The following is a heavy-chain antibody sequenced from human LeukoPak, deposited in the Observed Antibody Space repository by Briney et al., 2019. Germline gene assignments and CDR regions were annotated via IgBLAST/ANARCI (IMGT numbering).Heavy chain of an antibody. J-gene: IGHJ4*02. CDR1: GGSTSGGNYY. Sequence: PSETLSLTCIVSGGSTSGGNYYWGWIRQPPGKGLEWIGGISSSGNTYYNPSLKSRVTISVDTSKNQFSLRLSSVTAADTAVYYCARLGGYSYGSSYYFDYWGQGTLVTVSS. CDR3: ARLGGYSYGSSYYFDY. V-gene: IGHV4-39*01. D-gene: IGHD5-18*01. CDR2: ISSSGNT.